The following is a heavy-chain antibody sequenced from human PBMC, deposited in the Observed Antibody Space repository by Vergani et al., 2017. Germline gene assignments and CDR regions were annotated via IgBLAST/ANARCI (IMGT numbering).Heavy chain of an antibody. Sequence: EVQLVESGGGLVQPGGSLRLSCAASGFTVSSNYMSWVRQAPGKGLEWVSVIYSGGSTYYADSVKGRFTISRDNTKNTLYLQMNSLRAEDKAVYYCARDRQTDYGDYPNWFDPWGQGTLVTVSS. CDR3: ARDRQTDYGDYPNWFDP. CDR1: GFTVSSNY. D-gene: IGHD4-17*01. CDR2: IYSGGST. J-gene: IGHJ5*02. V-gene: IGHV3-66*01.